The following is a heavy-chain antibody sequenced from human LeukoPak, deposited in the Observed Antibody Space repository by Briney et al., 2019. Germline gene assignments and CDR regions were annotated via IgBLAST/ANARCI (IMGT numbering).Heavy chain of an antibody. CDR2: ISSSGSTI. V-gene: IGHV3-11*01. J-gene: IGHJ6*02. CDR3: ARSKRFCSGGSCYYYYYGMDV. D-gene: IGHD2-15*01. Sequence: GGSLRLSCAASGFTFSDYYMSWIRQAPGKGLEWVSYISSSGSTIYCADSVKGRFTISRDNAKNSLYLQMNSLRAEDTAVYYCARSKRFCSGGSCYYYYYGMDVWGQGTTVTVSS. CDR1: GFTFSDYY.